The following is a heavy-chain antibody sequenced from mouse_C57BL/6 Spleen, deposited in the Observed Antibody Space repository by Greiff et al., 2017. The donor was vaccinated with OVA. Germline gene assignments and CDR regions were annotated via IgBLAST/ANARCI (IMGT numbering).Heavy chain of an antibody. J-gene: IGHJ4*01. CDR3: ATYYYGSGYAMDY. V-gene: IGHV5-17*01. CDR1: GFTFSDYG. Sequence: VQLKESGGGLVKPGGSLKLSCAASGFTFSDYGMHWVRQAPEKGLEWVAYISSGSSTIYYADTVKGRFTISRDNAKNTLFLQMTSLRSEDTAMYYCATYYYGSGYAMDYWGQGTSVTVSS. D-gene: IGHD1-1*01. CDR2: ISSGSSTI.